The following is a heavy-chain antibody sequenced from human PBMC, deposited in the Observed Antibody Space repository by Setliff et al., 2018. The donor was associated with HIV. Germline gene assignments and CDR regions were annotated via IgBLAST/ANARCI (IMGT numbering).Heavy chain of an antibody. CDR2: IYTSVNT. CDR3: AREKGRYFDWSHTRDAFDI. V-gene: IGHV4-4*07. J-gene: IGHJ3*02. CDR1: GGSISSYC. D-gene: IGHD3-9*01. Sequence: SETLSLTCTVSGGSISSYCWNWIRQPAGKGLEWIGRIYTSVNTDYNPSLKSRVTMSVDTSKNQFSLNLDSVTAADTAVYYCAREKGRYFDWSHTRDAFDIWGQGTMVTVSS.